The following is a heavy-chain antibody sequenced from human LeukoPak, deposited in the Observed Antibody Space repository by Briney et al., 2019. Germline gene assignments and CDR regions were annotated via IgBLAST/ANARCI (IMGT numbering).Heavy chain of an antibody. D-gene: IGHD3-3*01. CDR2: IHYSGST. V-gene: IGHV4-59*08. CDR1: GGSISPYY. J-gene: IGHJ4*02. CDR3: ARLTQDDFWSGYPYYFDY. Sequence: SETLSLTCTVSGGSISPYYWSWSRQPPGKGLEWIGYIHYSGSTDYSPSLKSRVTISVDTSKNQFSLNLSSVTAADTAVYYCARLTQDDFWSGYPYYFDYWGQGTLVTVSS.